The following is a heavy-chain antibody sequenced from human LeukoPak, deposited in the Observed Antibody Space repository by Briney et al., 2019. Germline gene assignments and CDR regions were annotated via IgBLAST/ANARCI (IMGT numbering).Heavy chain of an antibody. CDR3: ATGGRGTADAFDI. CDR2: ISGSGGST. Sequence: GGSLRLSCAASGFTFSSYAMSWVRQAPGKGLEWVSAISGSGGSTYYADSVKGRFTISRDNSKNTLYLQMSSLRAEDTAVYYCATGGRGTADAFDIWGQGTMVTVSS. J-gene: IGHJ3*02. D-gene: IGHD3-10*01. V-gene: IGHV3-23*01. CDR1: GFTFSSYA.